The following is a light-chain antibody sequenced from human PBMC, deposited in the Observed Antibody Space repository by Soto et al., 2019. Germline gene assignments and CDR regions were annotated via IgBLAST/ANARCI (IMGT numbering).Light chain of an antibody. V-gene: IGLV2-14*01. CDR1: SSDIGGYNY. Sequence: QSALTQPASVSGSPGQSITISCTGTSSDIGGYNYVSWYQQHPGKAPKLMIYEVSHRPSGVSDRFSGSRSGNTASLTISGLQAEDEAGYYCRSYKISTKNVIFGGGTKLPVL. CDR3: RSYKISTKNVI. J-gene: IGLJ2*01. CDR2: EVS.